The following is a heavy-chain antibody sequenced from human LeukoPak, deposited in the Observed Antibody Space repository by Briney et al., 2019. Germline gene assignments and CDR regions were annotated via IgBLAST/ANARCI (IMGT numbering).Heavy chain of an antibody. CDR3: AKAYHDSGCLIDY. D-gene: IGHD6-19*01. V-gene: IGHV3-66*01. CDR1: GFTVSRNY. J-gene: IGHJ4*02. CDR2: IYSGGNT. Sequence: GGSLRLSCAASGFTVSRNYMSWVRQAPGKGLEWVSIIYSGGNTFYADSVRGRFTISRDNSKNTLYLQMNSLRVEDTAVYYCAKAYHDSGCLIDYWGQGTLVTVSS.